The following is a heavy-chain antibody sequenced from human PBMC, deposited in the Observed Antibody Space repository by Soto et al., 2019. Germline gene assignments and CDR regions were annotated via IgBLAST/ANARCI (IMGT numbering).Heavy chain of an antibody. J-gene: IGHJ1*01. CDR3: ARGGSGWAEYFQH. D-gene: IGHD6-25*01. CDR1: GGSIGSTDSY. Sequence: QVQLQESGPGLVEPSQTLSLTCTVSGGSIGSTDSYWSWIRRLPGKGLEWIGYIYYTGGTFYNPSLKSRLTISLETSSNQFSLTLTSVTATDTGIYYCARGGSGWAEYFQHWGQGTLVAVSS. CDR2: IYYTGGT. V-gene: IGHV4-30-4*08.